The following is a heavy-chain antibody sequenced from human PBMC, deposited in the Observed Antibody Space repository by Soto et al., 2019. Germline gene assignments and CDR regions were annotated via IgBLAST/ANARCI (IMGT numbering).Heavy chain of an antibody. CDR1: GFSLSNSGVG. V-gene: IGHV2-5*02. J-gene: IGHJ4*02. CDR3: AHSGGYRIIDY. CDR2: IFWDDDK. Sequence: QITLKESGPTLVKPTQTLTLTCTFSGFSLSNSGVGVGWIRQPPGKALEWLALIFWDDDKRYSPSLKSRLTIIKDTSKNQVVLTMTSLSPVDTATYSCAHSGGYRIIDYWGQGTLVTVSS. D-gene: IGHD3-10*01.